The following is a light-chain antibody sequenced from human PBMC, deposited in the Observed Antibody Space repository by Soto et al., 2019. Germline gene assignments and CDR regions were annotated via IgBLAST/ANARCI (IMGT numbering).Light chain of an antibody. CDR2: LGS. V-gene: IGKV2-28*01. CDR3: IQALQTPLT. J-gene: IGKJ4*01. Sequence: DIVMTQSPLSLPVTPGEPASISCRSSQSLLHSNGYNYLGWYLQKPGQSPQVLIYLGSKRASGVPDRLSGDGSGTDFSRNISRVEAEDVGVYYCIQALQTPLTFGGGTKVEIK. CDR1: QSLLHSNGYNY.